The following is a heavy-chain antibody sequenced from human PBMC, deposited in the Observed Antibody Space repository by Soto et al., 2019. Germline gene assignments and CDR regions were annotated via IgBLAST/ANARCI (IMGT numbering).Heavy chain of an antibody. CDR1: GYTLTELS. CDR2: FDPEDGET. V-gene: IGHV1-24*01. J-gene: IGHJ5*02. CDR3: ATRGFWSGYYTYNWFDP. Sequence: GASVKVSCKVSGYTLTELSMHWVRQAPGKGLEWMGGFDPEDGETIYAQKFQGRVTMTEDTSTDTAYMELSSLRSEDTAVYYCATRGFWSGYYTYNWFDPWGQGTLVTVSS. D-gene: IGHD3-3*01.